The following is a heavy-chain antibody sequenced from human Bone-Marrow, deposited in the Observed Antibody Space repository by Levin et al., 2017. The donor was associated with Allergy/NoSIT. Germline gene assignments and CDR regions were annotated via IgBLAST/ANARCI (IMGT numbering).Heavy chain of an antibody. J-gene: IGHJ4*02. CDR3: TRALRY. CDR2: IRSASGTSI. Sequence: LSLTCAASGFIFRSSEMNWVRQAPGKGLEWVAYIRSASGTSIYYADSVRGRFTISRDNAGNSLYLEMNNLRAEDTGVYYCTRALRYWGQGTLVTVSS. V-gene: IGHV3-48*03. CDR1: GFIFRSSE.